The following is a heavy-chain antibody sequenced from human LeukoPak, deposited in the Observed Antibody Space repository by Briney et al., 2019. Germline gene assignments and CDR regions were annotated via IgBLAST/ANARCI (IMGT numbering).Heavy chain of an antibody. CDR3: ARYVFSYGSGSYLAH. J-gene: IGHJ4*02. CDR2: ISVSGAGT. CDR1: GFTFSSYG. Sequence: GGSLRLSCAASGFTFSSYGLSWVRQVPGKGLEWVSTISVSGAGTHYTDSVKGRFTISRDNSRNTVYLQVNGLRAEDTAVYYCARYVFSYGSGSYLAHWGQGTLVTVSS. V-gene: IGHV3-23*01. D-gene: IGHD3-10*01.